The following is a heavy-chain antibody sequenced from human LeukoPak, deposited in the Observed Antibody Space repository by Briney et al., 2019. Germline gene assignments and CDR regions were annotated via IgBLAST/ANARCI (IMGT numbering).Heavy chain of an antibody. Sequence: SETLSLTCTVSGGSISSYYWSWIRQPPGKGLEWIGYIYYSGSTNYNPSLKSRVTMSVDTSKNQFSLKLSSVTAADTAVYYCARLRNSHSSSWYENSFDYWGQGTLVTVSS. J-gene: IGHJ4*02. CDR1: GGSISSYY. V-gene: IGHV4-59*08. CDR3: ARLRNSHSSSWYENSFDY. CDR2: IYYSGST. D-gene: IGHD6-13*01.